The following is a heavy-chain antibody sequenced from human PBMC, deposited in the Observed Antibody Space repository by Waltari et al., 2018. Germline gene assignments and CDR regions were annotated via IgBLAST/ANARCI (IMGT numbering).Heavy chain of an antibody. CDR3: AKNSYSYATGYYMDV. D-gene: IGHD5-18*01. J-gene: IGHJ6*03. CDR2: IWYDGSNK. Sequence: QVQLVESGGGVVQPGRSLRLSCAASGFTFSSYGMHWVRQAPGMGLEWVAVIWYDGSNKYYADSVKGRFTISRDNSKNTLYLQMNSLRAEDTAVYYCAKNSYSYATGYYMDVWGKGTTVTVSS. V-gene: IGHV3-33*06. CDR1: GFTFSSYG.